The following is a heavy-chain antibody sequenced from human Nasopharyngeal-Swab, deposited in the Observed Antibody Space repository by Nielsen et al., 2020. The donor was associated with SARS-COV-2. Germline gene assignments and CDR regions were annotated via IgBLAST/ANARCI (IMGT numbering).Heavy chain of an antibody. V-gene: IGHV4-34*01. CDR3: ARGGGVTTTYYYYGMDV. D-gene: IGHD4-17*01. Sequence: SETLSLTCAVYGGSFSGYYWSWTRQPPGKGLEWIGEINHSGSTNYNPSLKSRVTISVDTSKNQFSLKLSSVTAADTAVYYCARGGGVTTTYYYYGMDVWGQGTTVTVSS. CDR2: INHSGST. CDR1: GGSFSGYY. J-gene: IGHJ6*02.